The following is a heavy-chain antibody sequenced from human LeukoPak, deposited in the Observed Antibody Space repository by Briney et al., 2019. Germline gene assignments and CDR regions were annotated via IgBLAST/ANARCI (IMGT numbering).Heavy chain of an antibody. CDR3: ARMVGVDPDY. CDR2: TYYRSKWHS. J-gene: IGHJ4*02. Sequence: SQTLSLTCAISGDSVSSKSAAWNWIRQSPSRGLEWLGRTYYRSKWHSEYAVSVKSRISINPDTSRNQFSLQLSSVTPEDTAVYYCARMVGVDPDYWAQGTQVTVSS. V-gene: IGHV6-1*01. CDR1: GDSVSSKSAA. D-gene: IGHD2-8*01.